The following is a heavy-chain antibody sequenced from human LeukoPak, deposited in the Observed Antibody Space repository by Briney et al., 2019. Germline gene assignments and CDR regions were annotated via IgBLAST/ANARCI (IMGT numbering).Heavy chain of an antibody. Sequence: GGSLRLSCAASGFTFSSYSMNWVRQAPGKGLGWVSSISSSSSYIYYADSVKGRFTISRDNAKNSLCLQMNSLRAEDTAVYYCARDSVGALFDYWGQGTLVTVSS. V-gene: IGHV3-21*01. J-gene: IGHJ4*02. CDR3: ARDSVGALFDY. CDR1: GFTFSSYS. D-gene: IGHD1-26*01. CDR2: ISSSSSYI.